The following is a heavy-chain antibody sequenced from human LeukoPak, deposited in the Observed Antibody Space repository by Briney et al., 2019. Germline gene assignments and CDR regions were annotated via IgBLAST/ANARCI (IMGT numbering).Heavy chain of an antibody. Sequence: ASVKVSCKASGGTFSSYAISWVRQAPGQGLEWMGRIIPILGIANYAQKFQGRVTITADKSTSTAYMELSRLRSDDTAVYYCAREVPAAIHLDYWGQGTLVTVSS. CDR2: IIPILGIA. J-gene: IGHJ4*02. V-gene: IGHV1-69*04. D-gene: IGHD2-2*02. CDR3: AREVPAAIHLDY. CDR1: GGTFSSYA.